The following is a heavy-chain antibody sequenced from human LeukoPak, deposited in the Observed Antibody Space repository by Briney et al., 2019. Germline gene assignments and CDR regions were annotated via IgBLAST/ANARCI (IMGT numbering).Heavy chain of an antibody. CDR3: ANRYCSSTTCSYFDY. Sequence: GSLRLSCAASGFTFSSYGMHWVRQAPGKGLEWVAVISYDGSNKYYADSVKGRFTISRDNSKNTLYLQMNSLGAEDTAVYYCANRYCSSTTCSYFDYWGQGTLVTVSS. J-gene: IGHJ4*02. CDR1: GFTFSSYG. D-gene: IGHD2-2*01. CDR2: ISYDGSNK. V-gene: IGHV3-30*18.